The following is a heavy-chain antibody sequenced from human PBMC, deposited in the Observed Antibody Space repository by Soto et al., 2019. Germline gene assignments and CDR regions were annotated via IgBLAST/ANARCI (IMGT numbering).Heavy chain of an antibody. D-gene: IGHD3-9*01. J-gene: IGHJ4*02. CDR2: TSFDGSHE. CDR1: GFIFSDFG. Sequence: GGSLRLPCAASGFIFSDFGMSWVRQAPGKGLEWVAVTSFDGSHEYYAASAKGRFTISRDNSKNMLLLQMDNVRAEDTAVYYCAKSPSKARDYEVLAGYSGYFDSWGLGTLVTVSS. V-gene: IGHV3-30*18. CDR3: AKSPSKARDYEVLAGYSGYFDS.